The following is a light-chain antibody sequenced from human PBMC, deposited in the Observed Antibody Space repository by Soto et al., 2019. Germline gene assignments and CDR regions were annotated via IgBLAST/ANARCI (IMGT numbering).Light chain of an antibody. CDR1: SGSIASNH. CDR3: QFYDDKRLV. Sequence: NFMLTQPHSVSESPGKTVTISCTRSSGSIASNHVQWYQQRPGSAPTTVIYKNDHRPSGVPDRFSGSIDSSSNSASLTISGLKTEDEADFYRQFYDDKRLVFGGGTKLTVL. J-gene: IGLJ2*01. CDR2: KND. V-gene: IGLV6-57*04.